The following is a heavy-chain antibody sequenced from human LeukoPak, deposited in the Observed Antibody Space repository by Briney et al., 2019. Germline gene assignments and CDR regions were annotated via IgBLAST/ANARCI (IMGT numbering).Heavy chain of an antibody. J-gene: IGHJ5*02. Sequence: GASVKVSCKASGYTFTDYYIHWVRQAPGQGLEWMGWINPNSGGTNYAQRFQGRVTMTRDTSISTACMELSRLRSGDTAVYYCHALGYSGYKPNWFDPWGQGTLVTVSS. V-gene: IGHV1-2*02. CDR1: GYTFTDYY. D-gene: IGHD5-12*01. CDR3: HALGYSGYKPNWFDP. CDR2: INPNSGGT.